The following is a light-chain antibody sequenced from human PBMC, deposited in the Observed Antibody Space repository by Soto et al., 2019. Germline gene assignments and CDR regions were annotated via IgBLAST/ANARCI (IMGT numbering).Light chain of an antibody. CDR3: QQSYSTPYT. V-gene: IGKV1-39*01. CDR1: QSISSY. CDR2: AAS. J-gene: IGKJ2*01. Sequence: DIQMTQSPSSLSASVGDRVTITCRASQSISSYLNWYQQKPGKAPKVLIHAASSLQSGVPSRFSGSGSGTDFTLIISSLQPEDFATYYCQQSYSTPYTFGQGTKLEI.